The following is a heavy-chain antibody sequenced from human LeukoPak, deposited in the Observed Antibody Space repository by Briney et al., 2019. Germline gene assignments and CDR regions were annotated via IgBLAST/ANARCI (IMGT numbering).Heavy chain of an antibody. CDR3: AREDRYYDSSGYLYNWFDP. D-gene: IGHD3-22*01. CDR2: IYHSGST. Sequence: SETLSLTCTVSGGSISSGDYYWSWIRQPPGKGLEWIGYIYHSGSTYYNPSLKSRVTISVDRSKNQFSLKLSSVTAADTAVYYCAREDRYYDSSGYLYNWFDPWGQGTTVTVSS. J-gene: IGHJ5*01. CDR1: GGSISSGDYY. V-gene: IGHV4-30-2*01.